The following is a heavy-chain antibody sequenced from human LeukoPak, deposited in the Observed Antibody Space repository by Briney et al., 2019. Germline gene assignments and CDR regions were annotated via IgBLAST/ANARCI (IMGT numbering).Heavy chain of an antibody. CDR2: IWYDGSNK. CDR1: GFTFSNYD. D-gene: IGHD5-24*01. V-gene: IGHV3-33*01. J-gene: IGHJ4*02. Sequence: GGSLRLSCAASGFTFSNYDVHWVRQAPGKGLEWVAVIWYDGSNKYYVDSVKGRFTISRDLSKNTLYLQMNSLSAEDTAVYYCARHGYNYGFDYWGQGTLVTVSS. CDR3: ARHGYNYGFDY.